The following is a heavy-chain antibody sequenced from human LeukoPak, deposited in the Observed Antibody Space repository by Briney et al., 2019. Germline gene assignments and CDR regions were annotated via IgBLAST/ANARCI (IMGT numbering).Heavy chain of an antibody. CDR3: ARDIGIRGVITADY. CDR1: EYTFTGYY. CDR2: INPNSGST. D-gene: IGHD3-10*01. V-gene: IGHV1-2*02. Sequence: ASVKVSCKASEYTFTGYYMHWVRQAPGQGLEWMGWINPNSGSTNYAQKFQGRVTMTRDTSISTAYMELSRLRSDDTAVYYCARDIGIRGVITADYWGQGTLVTVSS. J-gene: IGHJ4*02.